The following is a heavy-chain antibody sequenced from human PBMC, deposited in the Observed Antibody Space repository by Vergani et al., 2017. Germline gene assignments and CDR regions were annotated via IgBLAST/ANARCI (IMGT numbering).Heavy chain of an antibody. CDR1: GGTFSSYA. J-gene: IGHJ3*02. Sequence: QVQLVQSGAEVKKPGSSVKVSCKASGGTFSSYAISWVRQAPGQGLEWMGRIIPIFGTANYAQKFQGRVTITADKSTSTAYMELSSLRSEDTAVYYWAGRWGAGYDQGPSWDAFDIWGQGTMVTVSS. V-gene: IGHV1-69*14. CDR2: IIPIFGTA. CDR3: AGRWGAGYDQGPSWDAFDI. D-gene: IGHD3-16*01.